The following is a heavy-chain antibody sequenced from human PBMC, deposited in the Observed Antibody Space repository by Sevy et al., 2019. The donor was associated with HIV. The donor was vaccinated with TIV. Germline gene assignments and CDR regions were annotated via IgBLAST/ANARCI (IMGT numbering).Heavy chain of an antibody. CDR3: AKGDRTFYGMDV. CDR2: ISGSAGST. J-gene: IGHJ6*02. V-gene: IGHV3-23*01. CDR1: GFTFSRYA. Sequence: GGSLRLSCAASGFTFSRYAMNWVRQAPGKGLEWVSAISGSAGSTYYADSVEGRFTISRDNSKNTLFLQMNSLRVEDTALYYCAKGDRTFYGMDVWGQGTMVTVSS. D-gene: IGHD3-22*01.